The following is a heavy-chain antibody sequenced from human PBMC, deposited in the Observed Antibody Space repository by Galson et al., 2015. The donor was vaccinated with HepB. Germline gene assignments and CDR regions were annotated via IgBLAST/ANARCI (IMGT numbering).Heavy chain of an antibody. CDR2: TYYRSKWYN. CDR1: GDSVSSNSAT. J-gene: IGHJ3*02. V-gene: IGHV6-1*01. D-gene: IGHD6-13*01. Sequence: CAISGDSVSSNSATWNWIRQSPSRGLEWLGRTYYRSKWYNDYAVSVKSRITINPDTSKNQFSLQLNSVTPEDTAVYYCARLMYSSNLRNAFDIWGQGTMVTVSS. CDR3: ARLMYSSNLRNAFDI.